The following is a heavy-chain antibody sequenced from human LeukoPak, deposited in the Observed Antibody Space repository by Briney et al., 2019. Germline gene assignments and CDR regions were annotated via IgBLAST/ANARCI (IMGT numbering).Heavy chain of an antibody. CDR1: GFTFSSYW. V-gene: IGHV3-74*01. CDR2: INSDGSST. J-gene: IGHJ3*02. Sequence: GGSLRLSCAASGFTFSSYWMHWVRQAPGKGLVWVSRINSDGSSTSYADSVKGRFTISRDNAKNTLYLQMNSLRAEDTAVYYWGLGGGGVGAFDIWGQGTMVTVSS. CDR3: GLGGGGVGAFDI. D-gene: IGHD3-16*01.